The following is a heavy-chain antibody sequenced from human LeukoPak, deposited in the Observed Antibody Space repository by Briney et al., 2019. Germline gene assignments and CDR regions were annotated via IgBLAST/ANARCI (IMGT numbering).Heavy chain of an antibody. CDR1: GGTFSSYA. CDR2: IIPIFGTA. CDR3: ASQSPSDSSGWYGGAFDI. J-gene: IGHJ3*02. D-gene: IGHD6-19*01. Sequence: GSSVKVSCKASGGTFSSYAISWVRQAPGQGLEWMGGIIPIFGTANYAQKFQGRVTITADESTSTAYMELSRLRSEDTAVYYCASQSPSDSSGWYGGAFDIWGQGTMVTVSS. V-gene: IGHV1-69*01.